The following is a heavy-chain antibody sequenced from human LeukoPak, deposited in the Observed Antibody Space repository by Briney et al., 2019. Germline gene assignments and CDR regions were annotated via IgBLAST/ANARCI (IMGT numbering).Heavy chain of an antibody. Sequence: PGGSLRLSCAASGFTFSDYSMNWVRQAPGKGLEYVSAISSNGGSTYYANSVKGRFTISRDNSKNTLYLQMGSLRAEDMAVYYCARLAVAGYYYYGMDVWGQGTTVTVSS. CDR2: ISSNGGST. J-gene: IGHJ6*02. V-gene: IGHV3-64*01. D-gene: IGHD6-19*01. CDR3: ARLAVAGYYYYGMDV. CDR1: GFTFSDYS.